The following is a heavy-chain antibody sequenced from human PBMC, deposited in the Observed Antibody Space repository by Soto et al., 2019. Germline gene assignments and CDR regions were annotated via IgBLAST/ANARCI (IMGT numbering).Heavy chain of an antibody. V-gene: IGHV1-69*08. CDR2: IIPILGMP. CDR1: GGTFNTFS. J-gene: IGHJ6*02. D-gene: IGHD6-19*01. CDR3: AREPEYRSGWYGMDV. Sequence: QVHLVQSGAEVKKPGSSVKVSCKASGGTFNTFSVTWVRQAPGQGLEWMGRIIPILGMPNYSHKFQGRVTMTADKSSNTAYMELSGLTSDDTAVYYCAREPEYRSGWYGMDVWGQGTTVTVS.